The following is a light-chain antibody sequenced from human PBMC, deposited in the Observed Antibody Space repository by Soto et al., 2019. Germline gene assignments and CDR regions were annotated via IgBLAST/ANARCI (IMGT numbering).Light chain of an antibody. J-gene: IGKJ1*01. Sequence: EIVLTQSPGTLSLSPGERATLSCRASQSVSSNYLAWYQRKPGQAPRLLIYDTSSRATDIPDRFSGSGSGTDFTLTISRLEPEDSAVYYCQQYGSSPETFGQGTKVEIK. V-gene: IGKV3-20*01. CDR3: QQYGSSPET. CDR2: DTS. CDR1: QSVSSNY.